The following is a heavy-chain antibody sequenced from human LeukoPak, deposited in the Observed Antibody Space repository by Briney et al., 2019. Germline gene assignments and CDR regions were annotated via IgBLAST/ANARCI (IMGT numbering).Heavy chain of an antibody. Sequence: PGGSLRLSCSASGFTLADFTMSWFRQSPGQGLEWVGFIRSKVYGGAPEHAASVAARFTISRDDSTSIAYLQMNSLQAEDTAVYYCARGSGRYVMVDWWGQGTLVTVPS. CDR1: GFTLADFT. CDR3: ARGSGRYVMVDW. V-gene: IGHV3-49*03. J-gene: IGHJ4*02. CDR2: IRSKVYGGAP. D-gene: IGHD6-19*01.